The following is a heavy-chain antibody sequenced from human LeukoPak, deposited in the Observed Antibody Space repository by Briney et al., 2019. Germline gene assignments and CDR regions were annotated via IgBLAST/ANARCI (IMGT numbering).Heavy chain of an antibody. CDR1: GYTFTSYG. Sequence: ASVKVSCKASGYTFTSYGISWVRQAPGQGLEWMGIINPSGGSTSYAQKFQGRVTMTRDTSTSTVYMELSSLRPEDTAVYYCARTYYYESAFDYWGQGTLVTVSS. CDR3: ARTYYYESAFDY. CDR2: INPSGGST. V-gene: IGHV1-46*01. J-gene: IGHJ4*02. D-gene: IGHD3-22*01.